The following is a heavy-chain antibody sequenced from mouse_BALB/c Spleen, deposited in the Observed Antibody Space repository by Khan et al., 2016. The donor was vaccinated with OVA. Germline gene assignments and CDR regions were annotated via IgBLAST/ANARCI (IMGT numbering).Heavy chain of an antibody. CDR2: ISTGGSYT. CDR1: GFTFSTYG. Sequence: EVELVESVGDLVKPGGSLKLSCAASGFTFSTYGMSWVRQTPDKRLEWVATISTGGSYTYYPDSVKGRFTIYRDNAKNTLYLQMSSLKSEDTSMFYCARLAYYYDSEGFAYWGQGTLVTVSA. D-gene: IGHD1-1*01. CDR3: ARLAYYYDSEGFAY. V-gene: IGHV5-6*01. J-gene: IGHJ3*01.